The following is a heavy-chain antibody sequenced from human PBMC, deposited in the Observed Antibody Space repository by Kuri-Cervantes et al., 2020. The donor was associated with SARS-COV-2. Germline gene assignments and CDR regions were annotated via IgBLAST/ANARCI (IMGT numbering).Heavy chain of an antibody. Sequence: GESLKISCAASGFSFSSYGMSWVRQAPGKGLEWVAVISHDGTTQNYADSLKGLFTISRDNSKNTLYLELNSLRAEDTAVYYCARDGSPRVWNGYYMDYWGQGTLVTVSS. V-gene: IGHV3-30*03. CDR3: ARDGSPRVWNGYYMDY. CDR1: GFSFSSYG. J-gene: IGHJ4*02. CDR2: ISHDGTTQ. D-gene: IGHD3-3*01.